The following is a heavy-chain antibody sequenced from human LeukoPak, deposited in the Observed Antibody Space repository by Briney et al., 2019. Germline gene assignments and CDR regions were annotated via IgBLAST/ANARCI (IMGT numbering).Heavy chain of an antibody. CDR1: RFSFSSHW. V-gene: IGHV3-7*01. Sequence: PGGSLRLSYAASRFSFSSHWMCWVRQAPGKGLEWAAEINQDGSQKFYVDSVKGRFIISRDNAMNSLYLQMDSLRAEDTAVYYCARDPHYGAFDIWGLGTMVTVSS. CDR2: INQDGSQK. J-gene: IGHJ3*02. D-gene: IGHD3-10*01. CDR3: ARDPHYGAFDI.